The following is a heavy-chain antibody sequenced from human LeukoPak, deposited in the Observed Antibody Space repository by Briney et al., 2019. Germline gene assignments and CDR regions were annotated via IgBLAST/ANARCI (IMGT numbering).Heavy chain of an antibody. CDR2: MNPNSGRT. D-gene: IGHD4-17*01. V-gene: IGHV1-8*01. J-gene: IGHJ4*02. Sequence: ASVKVSCKASGYTLTSYDINWVRQATGQGLEWMGWMNPNSGRTGYAQNFQGRITITRNTSISTAYMELGSLRSEDTAVYYCASHPRRDGVFDYWGQGTLVTVSS. CDR3: ASHPRRDGVFDY. CDR1: GYTLTSYD.